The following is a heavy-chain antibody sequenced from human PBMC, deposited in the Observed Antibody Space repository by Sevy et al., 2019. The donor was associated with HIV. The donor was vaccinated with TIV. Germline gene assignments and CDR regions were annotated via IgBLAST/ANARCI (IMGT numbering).Heavy chain of an antibody. CDR2: IYTGGST. J-gene: IGHJ3*02. D-gene: IGHD2-21*02. Sequence: SETLSLTCTVSGGSISSGSYYWSWIRQPAGKGLEWIGRIYTGGSTNYNPSLKSRVTISVDTSENQFSLKLSSVTAADTAVYYCARGGGNSFLDAFDIWGQGTMVTVSS. CDR3: ARGGGNSFLDAFDI. CDR1: GGSISSGSYY. V-gene: IGHV4-61*02.